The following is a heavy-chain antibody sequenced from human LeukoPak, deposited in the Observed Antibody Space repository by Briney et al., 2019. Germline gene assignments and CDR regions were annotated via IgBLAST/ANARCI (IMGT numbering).Heavy chain of an antibody. V-gene: IGHV1-46*01. D-gene: IGHD3-10*01. J-gene: IGHJ4*02. CDR3: ARDHEYYYGSGSYYPGGCDY. CDR2: INPSGGST. CDR1: GYTFTSYY. Sequence: ASVKVSCKASGYTFTSYYMHWVRQALGQGLEWMGIINPSGGSTSYAQKFQGRVTMTRDTSTSTVYMELSSLGSEDTAVYYCARDHEYYYGSGSYYPGGCDYWGQGTLVTVSS.